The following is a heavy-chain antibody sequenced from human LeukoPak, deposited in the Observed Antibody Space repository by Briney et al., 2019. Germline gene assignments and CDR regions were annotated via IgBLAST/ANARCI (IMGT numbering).Heavy chain of an antibody. D-gene: IGHD3-3*01. CDR3: ASSITIFGVVINYYYYYMDV. J-gene: IGHJ6*03. CDR2: IIPIFGTA. V-gene: IGHV1-69*05. CDR1: GGTFSSYA. Sequence: SVKVSCKASGGTFSSYAISWVRQAPGQGLEWMGGIIPIFGTANYAQKFQGRVTITTDESTSTAYMELSSLRSEDTAVYYCASSITIFGVVINYYYYYMDVWGKGITVTVSS.